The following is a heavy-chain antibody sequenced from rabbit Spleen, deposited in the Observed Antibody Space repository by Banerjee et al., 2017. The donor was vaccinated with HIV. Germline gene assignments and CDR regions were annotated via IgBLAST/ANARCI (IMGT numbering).Heavy chain of an antibody. V-gene: IGHV1S40*01. D-gene: IGHD1-1*01. CDR2: IDPIFGTT. J-gene: IGHJ4*01. Sequence: QSLEESGGDLVKPGASLTLTCTASGFTMSSSDWIYWVRQAPGKGLEWIGYIDPIFGTTYYASWAKGRFTISKTSSTTVTLQMTSLTAADTATYFCAKDLTNVIGWNFGLWGQGTLVTVS. CDR3: AKDLTNVIGWNFGL. CDR1: GFTMSSSDW.